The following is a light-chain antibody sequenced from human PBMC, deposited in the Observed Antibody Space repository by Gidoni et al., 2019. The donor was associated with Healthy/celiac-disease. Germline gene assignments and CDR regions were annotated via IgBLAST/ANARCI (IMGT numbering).Light chain of an antibody. CDR2: GAS. CDR3: QQYGSSPLLT. CDR1: QSVSSSY. Sequence: ELVLTQSPGTLSLSPGERATLSCRASQSVSSSYLAWYQQKPGQAPRLLIYGASSRATGIPDRFSGSGSGTDFTLTISRLEPEDFAVYYCQQYGSSPLLTFXGXTKVEIK. V-gene: IGKV3-20*01. J-gene: IGKJ4*01.